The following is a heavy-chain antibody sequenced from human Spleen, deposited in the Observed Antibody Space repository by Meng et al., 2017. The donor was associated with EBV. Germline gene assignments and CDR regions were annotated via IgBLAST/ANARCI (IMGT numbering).Heavy chain of an antibody. CDR1: GGSISSSSYY. D-gene: IGHD3-16*02. J-gene: IGHJ4*02. V-gene: IGHV4-39*01. CDR2: IYYSGST. CDR3: ARHYDYIWGSYPLGDY. Sequence: QLQLQESGPGLVKPSETLSLTCTVSGGSISSSSYYWGWIRQPPAKGLEWIGSIYYSGSTYYNPSLKSRVTISVDTSKNQFSLKLSSVTAADTAVYYCARHYDYIWGSYPLGDYWGQGTLVTVSS.